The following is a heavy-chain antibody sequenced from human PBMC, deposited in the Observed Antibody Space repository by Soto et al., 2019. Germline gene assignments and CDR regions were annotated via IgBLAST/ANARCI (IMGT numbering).Heavy chain of an antibody. CDR3: ARGPSGDKVDY. CDR1: DDSISNGYYT. Sequence: QVQLQESGPGLVEPSQTLSLTCTVSDDSISNGYYTWSWIRKPPGKDLEWIGHIYNSVNTYSNPSVKSRVTISADTTKNQFPLKLSSVTAADTAVYYCARGPSGDKVDYWGQGTLVTVSS. V-gene: IGHV4-30-4*01. D-gene: IGHD3-10*01. CDR2: IYNSVNT. J-gene: IGHJ4*02.